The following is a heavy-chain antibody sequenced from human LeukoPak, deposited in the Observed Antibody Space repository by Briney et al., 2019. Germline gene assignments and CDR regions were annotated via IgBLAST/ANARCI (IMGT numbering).Heavy chain of an antibody. V-gene: IGHV3-15*01. CDR1: GFTFSNAW. CDR2: IKSKTEGGTT. Sequence: GGSLRLSCAASGFTFSNAWMSWVRQAPGKGLEWVGRIKSKTEGGTTDYAAPVKGRFTISRDDSKNTLYLQMNSLKTEDTAVYYCTPTNIVATTKFDYWGQGTLVTVSS. J-gene: IGHJ4*02. D-gene: IGHD5-12*01. CDR3: TPTNIVATTKFDY.